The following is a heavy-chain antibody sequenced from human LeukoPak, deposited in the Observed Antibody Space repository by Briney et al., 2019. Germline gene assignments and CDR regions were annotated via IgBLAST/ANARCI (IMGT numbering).Heavy chain of an antibody. CDR1: GYSFSSYS. V-gene: IGHV1-2*02. D-gene: IGHD6-19*01. CDR3: ARGAGGYSSGWYNY. J-gene: IGHJ4*02. Sequence: VASVKVSCKASGYSFSSYSISWVRQAPGQGLEWMGWINPNSGGTNYAQKFQGRVTMTRDTSISTAYMELSRLRSDDTAVYYCARGAGGYSSGWYNYWGQGTLVTVSS. CDR2: INPNSGGT.